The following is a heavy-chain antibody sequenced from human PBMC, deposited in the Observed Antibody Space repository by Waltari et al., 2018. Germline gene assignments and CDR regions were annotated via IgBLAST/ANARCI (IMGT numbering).Heavy chain of an antibody. CDR3: TRRDSAPGIWIN. J-gene: IGHJ4*02. V-gene: IGHV3-66*01. CDR1: GFSVSSNY. CDR2: IYTGGST. D-gene: IGHD3-16*01. Sequence: EVQLVESGGGLVQPGGSLRLSCAAAGFSVSSNYMRWVRQAPGKGPEWVSVIYTGGSTYYAGSVEGRFTISRDSSMNTLFLQMNGLKSEDTAVYYCTRRDSAPGIWINWGQGTLVTVSS.